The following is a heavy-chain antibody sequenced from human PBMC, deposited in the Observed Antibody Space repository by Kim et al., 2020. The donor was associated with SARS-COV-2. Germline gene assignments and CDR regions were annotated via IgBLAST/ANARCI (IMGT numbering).Heavy chain of an antibody. J-gene: IGHJ6*02. CDR1: GGSISSSSYY. CDR3: AREDTYYDILTGYQRQADYGMDV. V-gene: IGHV4-39*02. CDR2: IYYSGST. D-gene: IGHD3-9*01. Sequence: SETLSLTCTVSGGSISSSSYYWGGIRQPPGKGLEWIGSIYYSGSTYYNPSLKSLDTISVDTSKNQFSLKLSSVTAADTAVYYCAREDTYYDILTGYQRQADYGMDVWGQGTTVTVSS.